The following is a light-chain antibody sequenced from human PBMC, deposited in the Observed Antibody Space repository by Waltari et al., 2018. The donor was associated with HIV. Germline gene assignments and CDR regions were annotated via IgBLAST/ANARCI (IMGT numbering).Light chain of an antibody. V-gene: IGKV3-11*01. CDR3: QQHSNWPLIT. CDR1: QSVNSY. Sequence: VLTQSPVTLSASPGERVTLSCRASQSVNSYLSWYQQKPGQAPRLLIYDASKRATGIPARFSGTGSGTDFTLTISSLEPEDFAVYFFQQHSNWPLITFGPGSTVDV. CDR2: DAS. J-gene: IGKJ3*01.